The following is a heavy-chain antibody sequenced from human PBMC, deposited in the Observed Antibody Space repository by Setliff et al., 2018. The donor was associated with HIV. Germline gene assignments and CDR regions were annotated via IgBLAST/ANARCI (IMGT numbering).Heavy chain of an antibody. CDR2: IYNDGSKK. D-gene: IGHD2-21*01. CDR3: VTRYCGESICPEFDY. J-gene: IGHJ4*02. V-gene: IGHV3-30*02. CDR1: GFTFSYYG. Sequence: GGSLRLSCAASGFTFSYYGMYWVRQAPGKGLEWVALIYNDGSKKYYADSVKGRFTISRDNSKNTLDLQINSLRPEDTAVYYCVTRYCGESICPEFDYWGQGTLVTVSS.